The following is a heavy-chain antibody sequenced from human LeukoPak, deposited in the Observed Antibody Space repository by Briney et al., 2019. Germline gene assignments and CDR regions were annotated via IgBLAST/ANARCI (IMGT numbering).Heavy chain of an antibody. CDR1: GGSISSGSYY. CDR3: ARHPPRDGSAFDY. Sequence: PSETLSFTCTVSGGSISSGSYYWGWIRQPPGKGLEWIASMYYSGTTFYSPSLKSRVTISVDTSKNQLSLKLGSVTAADTAVYYCARHPPRDGSAFDYWGQGTLVTVSS. V-gene: IGHV4-39*01. CDR2: MYYSGTT. J-gene: IGHJ4*02.